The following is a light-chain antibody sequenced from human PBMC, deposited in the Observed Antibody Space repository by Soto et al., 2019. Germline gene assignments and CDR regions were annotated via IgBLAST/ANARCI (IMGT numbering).Light chain of an antibody. CDR3: QSADSSGTS. V-gene: IGLV3-25*02. CDR1: ALPKQY. Sequence: SYELTQPPSVSVFPGQTARITCSGDALPKQYVYWYQQKPGQAPVLVMYKDSERPSGIPERFSGSSSGTTVTLTISGVQAEDEADYYCQSADSSGTSFGGGTQLTVL. J-gene: IGLJ2*01. CDR2: KDS.